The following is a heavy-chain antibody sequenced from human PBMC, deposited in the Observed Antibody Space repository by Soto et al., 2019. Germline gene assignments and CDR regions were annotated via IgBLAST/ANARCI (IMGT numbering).Heavy chain of an antibody. D-gene: IGHD3-22*01. V-gene: IGHV1-69*13. J-gene: IGHJ4*02. Sequence: SVKVSCKASGGTFSSYAISWVGQDPGQGLEWMGGIIPIFGTANYAQKFQGRVTITADECTSTAYMELSSLRSADTAVYYCVRPLGDSSGSPHESYWGQGTMVTVSS. CDR3: VRPLGDSSGSPHESY. CDR1: GGTFSSYA. CDR2: IIPIFGTA.